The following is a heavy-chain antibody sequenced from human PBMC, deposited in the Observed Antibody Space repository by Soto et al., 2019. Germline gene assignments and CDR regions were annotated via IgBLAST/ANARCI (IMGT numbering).Heavy chain of an antibody. CDR3: ARRVWSTTTIFGVVYYFDY. Sequence: ASVKVSCKASGYTFTSYGISWVRQAPGQGLEWMGWISAYNGNTNYAQKLQGRVTMTRNTSTSTAYMELSSLRSEDTAVYYCARRVWSTTTIFGVVYYFDYCGQGTLVTVSS. CDR1: GYTFTSYG. CDR2: ISAYNGNT. J-gene: IGHJ4*02. D-gene: IGHD3-3*01. V-gene: IGHV1-18*01.